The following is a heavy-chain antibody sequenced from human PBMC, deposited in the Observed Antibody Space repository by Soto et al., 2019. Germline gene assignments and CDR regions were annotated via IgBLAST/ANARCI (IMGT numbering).Heavy chain of an antibody. Sequence: GESLKISCKGSGYSFTSYWISWVRQMPGKGLEWMGRIDPSDSYTNYSPSFQGHVTISADKSISTTYLQWSSLKASDTAMYYCATTPGYSGYDFPPGYYYYYGMDVWGQGTTVTVS. V-gene: IGHV5-10-1*01. CDR1: GYSFTSYW. CDR3: ATTPGYSGYDFPPGYYYYYGMDV. D-gene: IGHD5-12*01. CDR2: IDPSDSYT. J-gene: IGHJ6*02.